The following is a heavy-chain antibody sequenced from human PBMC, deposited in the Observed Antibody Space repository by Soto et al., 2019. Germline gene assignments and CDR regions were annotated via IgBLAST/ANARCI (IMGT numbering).Heavy chain of an antibody. V-gene: IGHV4-4*02. J-gene: IGHJ6*02. CDR3: ASNSPANYDFWSGYYYYYGMDV. CDR1: GGSISSSNW. Sequence: SETLSLTCAVSGGSISSSNWWSWVRQPPGKGLEWIGEIYHSGSTNYNPSLKSRVTISVDKSKNQFSLKLSSVTAADTAVYYCASNSPANYDFWSGYYYYYGMDVWGRGTTVTVSS. D-gene: IGHD3-3*01. CDR2: IYHSGST.